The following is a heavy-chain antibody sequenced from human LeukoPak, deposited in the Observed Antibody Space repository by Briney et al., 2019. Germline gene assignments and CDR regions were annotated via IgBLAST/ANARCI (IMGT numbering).Heavy chain of an antibody. V-gene: IGHV5-10-1*01. J-gene: IGHJ4*02. CDR1: GARFTSYW. CDR2: IDPGDPYT. D-gene: IGHD3-10*01. CDR3: ARRYGSGSSIDQ. Sequence: GASLKISCKTPGARFTSYWISWVRQMPGKGLEWMGRIDPGDPYTNYSPSFQGHVTISVDKSISTPYLQWSSLKASDTAMYYCARRYGSGSSIDQWGQGTLVTVSS.